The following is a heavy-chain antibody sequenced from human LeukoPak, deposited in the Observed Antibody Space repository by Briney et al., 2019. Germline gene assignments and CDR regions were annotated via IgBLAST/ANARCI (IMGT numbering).Heavy chain of an antibody. V-gene: IGHV1-2*02. CDR1: GYTFTGYY. CDR3: ARGGDLYYYYYYYMDV. Sequence: ASVKVSCKASGYTFTGYYMHWVRQAPGQGLEWMGWINPNSGGTNYAQKFQGRVTMTRDTSISTAYMELSRLRSGDTAVYYCARGGDLYYYYYYYMDVWGKGTTVTVSS. CDR2: INPNSGGT. D-gene: IGHD3-16*01. J-gene: IGHJ6*03.